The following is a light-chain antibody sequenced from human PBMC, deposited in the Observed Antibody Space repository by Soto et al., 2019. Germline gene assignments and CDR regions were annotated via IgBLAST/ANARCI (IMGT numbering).Light chain of an antibody. CDR2: AAS. Sequence: DIQMTQSPSSLSASVVDRFTITFLASQGISTHLNWHQQKPWKAPKLLIYAASSLQSGVPSRFSGSGSETDFTLTISSLQPEDFATYSCQQSYSTTWTFGQGTKVDIK. V-gene: IGKV1-39*01. J-gene: IGKJ1*01. CDR1: QGISTH. CDR3: QQSYSTTWT.